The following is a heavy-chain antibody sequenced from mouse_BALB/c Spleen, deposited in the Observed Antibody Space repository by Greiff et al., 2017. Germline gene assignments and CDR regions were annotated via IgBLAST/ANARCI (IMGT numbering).Heavy chain of an antibody. CDR3: ARSSSYYGSSPFDY. D-gene: IGHD1-1*01. Sequence: EVQVVESGGGLVQPGGSRKLSCAASGFTFSSFGMHWVRQAPEKGLEWVAYISSGSSTIYYADTVKGRFTISRDNPKNTLFLQMTSLRSEDTAMYYCARSSSYYGSSPFDYWGQGTTLTVSS. V-gene: IGHV5-17*02. CDR1: GFTFSSFG. J-gene: IGHJ2*01. CDR2: ISSGSSTI.